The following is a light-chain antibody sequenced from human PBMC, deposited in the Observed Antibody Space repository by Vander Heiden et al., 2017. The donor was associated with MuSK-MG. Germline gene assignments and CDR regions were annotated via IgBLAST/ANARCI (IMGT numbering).Light chain of an antibody. CDR3: QQCDSTPGT. J-gene: IGKJ1*01. CDR2: AAS. V-gene: IGKV1-39*01. Sequence: DIQMTQSPSSLSASVGDRVTITCRSSQDLTTYLNWYQQKPGKAPKLIVYAASILQSGVPSRFSDSGSGTDFTLTITTLQPEDFATYYCQQCDSTPGTFGQGTKVEIK. CDR1: QDLTTY.